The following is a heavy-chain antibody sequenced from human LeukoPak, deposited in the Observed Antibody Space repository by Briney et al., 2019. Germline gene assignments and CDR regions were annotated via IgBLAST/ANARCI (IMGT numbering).Heavy chain of an antibody. V-gene: IGHV1-8*03. Sequence: ASVKVSCKASGYTFTSYEINWVRQATGQGLEWMGWMNPNSGNTGYAQKFQGRVTITRNTSISTAYMELSSLRSEDTAVYYCAITTVTTPGNYFDYWGQGTLVTVSS. CDR1: GYTFTSYE. D-gene: IGHD4-11*01. CDR2: MNPNSGNT. CDR3: AITTVTTPGNYFDY. J-gene: IGHJ4*02.